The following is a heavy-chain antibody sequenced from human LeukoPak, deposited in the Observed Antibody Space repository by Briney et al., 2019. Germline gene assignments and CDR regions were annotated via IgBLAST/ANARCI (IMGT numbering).Heavy chain of an antibody. D-gene: IGHD2-2*01. CDR2: INPNSGFT. J-gene: IGHJ4*02. CDR1: GYPFTGYY. CDR3: ARLADCSSSSCRSFDY. V-gene: IGHV1-2*02. Sequence: ASVKVSCKASGYPFTGYYLHWVRQAPGQGLEWMGWINPNSGFTNYAQKFQGRVTMTRDTSISTAYMVLSRLRSDDAAVYYCARLADCSSSSCRSFDYWGQGTLVTVS.